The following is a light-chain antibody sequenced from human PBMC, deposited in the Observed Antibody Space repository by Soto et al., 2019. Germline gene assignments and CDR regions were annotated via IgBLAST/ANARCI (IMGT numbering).Light chain of an antibody. Sequence: DIVMTQSPDSLAVSLGERATINCKSSQSVLYSSNNKNYLAWYQQKQGQPPQLLIYCASTRESGVPDRFSGSGSGRDFTLTISSLQAEDVAVYYCQQYYSTPMYTFGQGTKLEIK. V-gene: IGKV4-1*01. CDR1: QSVLYSSNNKNY. CDR3: QQYYSTPMYT. J-gene: IGKJ2*01. CDR2: CAS.